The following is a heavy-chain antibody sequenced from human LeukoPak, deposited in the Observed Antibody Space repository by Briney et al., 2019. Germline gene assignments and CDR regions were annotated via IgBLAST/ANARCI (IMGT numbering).Heavy chain of an antibody. CDR3: ARDKHSSSTFDY. J-gene: IGHJ4*02. Sequence: GGSLRFSCAASAFTISSYAMSWVCQAPGKGLEWVSAISGSGGSAYYADSVKGRFTISRDNSKNTLYLQMNSLRAEDAAVYYCARDKHSSSTFDYWGQGTLVTVSS. V-gene: IGHV3-23*01. CDR2: ISGSGGSA. D-gene: IGHD6-6*01. CDR1: AFTISSYA.